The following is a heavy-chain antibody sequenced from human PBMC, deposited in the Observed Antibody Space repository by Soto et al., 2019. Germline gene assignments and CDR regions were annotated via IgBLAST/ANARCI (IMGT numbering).Heavy chain of an antibody. Sequence: GGSLRLSCAASGFTFSNAWMIWVRQAPGKGLEWVGRIKRKTDGGTTDYAAPVKGRFTISRDDSKNTLYLQMNSLKTEDSAVYYFTTGLYGSGSSGGMDVWGQGTRVTVSS. J-gene: IGHJ6*02. V-gene: IGHV3-15*01. D-gene: IGHD3-10*01. CDR2: IKRKTDGGTT. CDR1: GFTFSNAW. CDR3: TTGLYGSGSSGGMDV.